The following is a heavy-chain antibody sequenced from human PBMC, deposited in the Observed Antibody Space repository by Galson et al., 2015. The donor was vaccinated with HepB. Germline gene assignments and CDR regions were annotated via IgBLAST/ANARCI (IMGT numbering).Heavy chain of an antibody. CDR2: IRYDGSNK. D-gene: IGHD6-19*01. CDR1: GFTFSSYG. CDR3: AKDQRYSSGWPAAAYFDY. J-gene: IGHJ4*02. Sequence: SLRLSCAASGFTFSSYGMHWVRQAPGKGLEWVAFIRYDGSNKYYADSVKGRFTISRDNSKNTLYLQMNSLRAEDTAVYYCAKDQRYSSGWPAAAYFDYWGQGTLVTVSS. V-gene: IGHV3-30*02.